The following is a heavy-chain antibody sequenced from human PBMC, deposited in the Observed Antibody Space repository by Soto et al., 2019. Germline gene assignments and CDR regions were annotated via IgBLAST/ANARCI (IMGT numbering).Heavy chain of an antibody. CDR2: IKQDGSQK. CDR3: ATYHPFDY. J-gene: IGHJ4*02. V-gene: IGHV3-7*03. CDR1: GFTFSSYW. D-gene: IGHD2-2*01. Sequence: PGGSLRLSCADSGFTFSSYWMSWVRQAPGKGLEWVAYIKQDGSQKDYVDSVKGRFTISRDNAKNSLYLQMNSLRAEDTAVYYCATYHPFDYWGQGTLVTAPQ.